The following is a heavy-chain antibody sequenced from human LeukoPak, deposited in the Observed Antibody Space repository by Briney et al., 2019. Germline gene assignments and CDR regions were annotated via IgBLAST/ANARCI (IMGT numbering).Heavy chain of an antibody. CDR2: IKSDSSVI. J-gene: IGHJ4*02. CDR1: RFSFSSYS. D-gene: IGHD5-12*01. CDR3: AKDLGWLHGGY. Sequence: GGSLRLSCAASRFSFSSYSMNWVRQAPGKGLDWVAYIKSDSSVIFYADSVKGRFTISRDNSKNTLYLQMNSLRAEDTAVYYCAKDLGWLHGGYWGQGTLVTVSS. V-gene: IGHV3-48*01.